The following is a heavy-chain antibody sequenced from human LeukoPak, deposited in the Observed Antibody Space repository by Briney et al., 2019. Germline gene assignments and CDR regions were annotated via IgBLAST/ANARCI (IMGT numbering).Heavy chain of an antibody. CDR1: GGTFSSYA. V-gene: IGHV1-69*06. J-gene: IGHJ4*02. CDR2: IIPIFGTA. CDR3: TLLGGANKTYYFDY. Sequence: SVKVSCKASGGTFSSYAISWVRQAPGQGLEWMGRIIPIFGTANYAQKFQGRVTITADKSTSTAYVELSSLRSEDTAVYYCTLLGGANKTYYFDYWGQGTLVTVSS. D-gene: IGHD3-16*01.